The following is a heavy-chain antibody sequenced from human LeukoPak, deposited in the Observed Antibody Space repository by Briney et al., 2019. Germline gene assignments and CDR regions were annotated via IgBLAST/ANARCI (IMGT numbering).Heavy chain of an antibody. CDR2: INPNSGGT. J-gene: IGHJ4*02. V-gene: IGHV1-2*02. Sequence: ASVKVSCKASGYTFTGYYMHWVRQAPGQGFEWMGWINPNSGGTNNAQKFQGRVTMTRDTSISTAYMELSRLRSDDTAVYYCAFGGSSGGYYFDYWGQGTLVTVSS. CDR1: GYTFTGYY. D-gene: IGHD1-26*01. CDR3: AFGGSSGGYYFDY.